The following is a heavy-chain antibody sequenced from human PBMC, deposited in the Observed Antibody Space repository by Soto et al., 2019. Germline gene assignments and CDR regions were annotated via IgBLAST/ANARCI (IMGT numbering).Heavy chain of an antibody. V-gene: IGHV4-34*01. CDR3: ARAPDSSGYYLLRRFDY. J-gene: IGHJ4*02. Sequence: SESLSLTCALSRGSFVDYYCCWYHQPPGKGLEWIGEINHSGSTNYNPSLKSRVTISVDTSKNQFSLKLSSVTAADTAVYYCARAPDSSGYYLLRRFDYWGKGTLVTVS. D-gene: IGHD3-22*01. CDR1: RGSFVDYY. CDR2: INHSGST.